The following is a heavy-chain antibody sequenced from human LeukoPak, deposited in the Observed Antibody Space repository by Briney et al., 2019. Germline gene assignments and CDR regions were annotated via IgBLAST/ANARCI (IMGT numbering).Heavy chain of an antibody. Sequence: GSLRLSCAASGFTFSGFAMSWVRRTPGKGLEWVSGISGSGDNTLYADSVNGRFTISRDNSKHTLYLEMNSLRAEDTAIYYCAKMKGHPLPKYYMDVWGQGTTVTVSS. D-gene: IGHD1-26*01. CDR1: GFTFSGFA. J-gene: IGHJ6*01. CDR2: ISGSGDNT. V-gene: IGHV3-23*01. CDR3: AKMKGHPLPKYYMDV.